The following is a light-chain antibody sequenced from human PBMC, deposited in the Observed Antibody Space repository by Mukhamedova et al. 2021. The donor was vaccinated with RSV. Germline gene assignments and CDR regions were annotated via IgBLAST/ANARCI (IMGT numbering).Light chain of an antibody. V-gene: IGLV2-14*03. Sequence: DIPHYNFVSWYQQHPGQAPILLLFSVNSRPSGVSDRFSGSVSGSTASLIISGLQAEVEAAYYCSSYGTRGTLLFAGWTKLTAL. CDR2: SVN. J-gene: IGLJ2*01. CDR1: DIPHYNF. CDR3: SSYGTRGTLL.